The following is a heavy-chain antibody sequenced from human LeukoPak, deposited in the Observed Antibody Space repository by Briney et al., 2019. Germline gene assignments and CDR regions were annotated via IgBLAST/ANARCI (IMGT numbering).Heavy chain of an antibody. CDR1: GYRFRDYY. Sequence: ASVKVSCKAYGYRFRDYYIHWVRQAPGQGLEYLGWINPNSGGTNYAQKFQGRVTLTRDTSIDTAYIHLGSLTSDDTAVYFCARGYFGDYVLDTWGQGTLVIVSS. V-gene: IGHV1-2*02. J-gene: IGHJ5*02. CDR3: ARGYFGDYVLDT. D-gene: IGHD4-17*01. CDR2: INPNSGGT.